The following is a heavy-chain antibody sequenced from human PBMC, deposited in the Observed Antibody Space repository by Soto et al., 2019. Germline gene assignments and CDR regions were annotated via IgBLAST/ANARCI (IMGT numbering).Heavy chain of an antibody. J-gene: IGHJ4*02. CDR3: ARDSEVFDWLLLAFDY. CDR1: GFTFISYE. V-gene: IGHV3-48*03. D-gene: IGHD3-9*01. CDR2: ISSSGSTI. Sequence: GGSLRLSCAASGFTFISYEMNWVRQAPGKGLEWVSYISSSGSTIYYADSVKGRFTISRDNAKNSLYLQMNSLRAEDTAVYYCARDSEVFDWLLLAFDYWGQGTLVTVSS.